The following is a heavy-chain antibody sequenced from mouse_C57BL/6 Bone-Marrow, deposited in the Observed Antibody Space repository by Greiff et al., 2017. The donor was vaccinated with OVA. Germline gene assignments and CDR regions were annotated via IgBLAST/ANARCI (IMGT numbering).Heavy chain of an antibody. V-gene: IGHV14-4*01. CDR3: TTGEDLYYFGY. CDR1: GFNIKDDY. J-gene: IGHJ2*01. CDR2: IDPENGDT. Sequence: EVQLQQSGAELVRPGASVKLSCTASGFNIKDDYMHWVKQRPEQGLEWIGWIDPENGDTEYASKFQGKATITADTSSNTAYLQLSSLTSEDTAVDYCTTGEDLYYFGYWGQGTTLTVSS.